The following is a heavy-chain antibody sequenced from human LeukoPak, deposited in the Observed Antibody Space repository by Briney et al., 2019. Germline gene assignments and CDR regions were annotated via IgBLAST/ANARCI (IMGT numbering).Heavy chain of an antibody. V-gene: IGHV3-7*04. CDR2: IKHDGSEK. CDR3: ARDRYCYVSGSGLIDY. D-gene: IGHD3-10*01. CDR1: GFTFSTHW. Sequence: PGGSLRLSCAASGFTFSTHWMNWVRQAPGKGLEWVANIKHDGSEKYYVDSVKGRFTISRDNAKNSLFLQMNSLRAEDTAVYYCARDRYCYVSGSGLIDYWGQGTLVTVSS. J-gene: IGHJ4*02.